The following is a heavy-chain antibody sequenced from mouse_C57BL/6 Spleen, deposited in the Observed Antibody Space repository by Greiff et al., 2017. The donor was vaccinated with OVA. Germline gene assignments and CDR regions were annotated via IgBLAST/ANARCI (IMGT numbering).Heavy chain of an antibody. V-gene: IGHV1-50*01. CDR3: ASHYDYPFAY. Sequence: VQLQQPGAELVKPGASVKLSCKASGYTFTSYWMQWVKQRPGQGLEWIGEIDPSDSYTNYNQKFKGKATLTVDTSSSTAYMQLSSLTSEDSAVYYCASHYDYPFAYWGQGTLVTVSA. CDR1: GYTFTSYW. D-gene: IGHD2-4*01. CDR2: IDPSDSYT. J-gene: IGHJ3*01.